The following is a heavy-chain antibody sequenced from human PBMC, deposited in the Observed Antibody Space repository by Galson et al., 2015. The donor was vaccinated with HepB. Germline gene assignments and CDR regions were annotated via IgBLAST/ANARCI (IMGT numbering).Heavy chain of an antibody. Sequence: SLRLSCAASGFTFSSYGMHWVRQAPGKGLEWVAVIWYDGSNKYYADSVKGRFTISRDNSKNTLYLQMNSLRAEDTAVYYCAREVRAAAPPDYWGQGTLVTVSS. CDR3: AREVRAAAPPDY. J-gene: IGHJ4*02. CDR2: IWYDGSNK. CDR1: GFTFSSYG. D-gene: IGHD6-13*01. V-gene: IGHV3-33*08.